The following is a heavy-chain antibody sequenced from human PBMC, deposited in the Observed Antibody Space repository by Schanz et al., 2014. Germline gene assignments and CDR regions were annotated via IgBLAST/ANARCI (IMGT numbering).Heavy chain of an antibody. CDR1: GYTFTSYY. V-gene: IGHV1-46*01. Sequence: QVQLVQSGAEVKKPGASVKVSCKASGYTFTSYYMHWVRQAPGQGLEWMGIINPSGGSTIYAQKFQGRVTMTEDTSTGTAYMELRSLTSEDTAVYYCTKGRTFGRWGQGTLXTVSS. D-gene: IGHD3-16*01. J-gene: IGHJ4*02. CDR2: INPSGGST. CDR3: TKGRTFGR.